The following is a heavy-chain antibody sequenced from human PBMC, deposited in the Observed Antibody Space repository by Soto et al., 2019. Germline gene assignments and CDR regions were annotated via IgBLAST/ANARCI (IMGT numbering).Heavy chain of an antibody. D-gene: IGHD2-15*01. CDR2: ISAYNGNT. J-gene: IGHJ4*02. Sequence: ASVKVSCKASGYTFTSYGISWVRQAPGQGLEWMGWISAYNGNTNYAQKLQGRVTMTTDTSTSTAYMELRSLRSDDTAVYYCARASWDCSGGSCYPKYWGQGTLVTVSS. CDR1: GYTFTSYG. CDR3: ARASWDCSGGSCYPKY. V-gene: IGHV1-18*01.